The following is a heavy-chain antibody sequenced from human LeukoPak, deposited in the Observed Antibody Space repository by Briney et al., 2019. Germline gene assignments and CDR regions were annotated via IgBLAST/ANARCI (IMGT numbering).Heavy chain of an antibody. CDR1: GGTFSSYA. D-gene: IGHD6-19*01. CDR2: IIPIFGTA. CDR3: AREAVAGTFDY. V-gene: IGHV1-69*05. Sequence: GASVKVSCKASGGTFSSYAISWVRQAPGQRVEWMGRIIPIFGTANYAQKFQGRVTITTDESTSTAYMELSSLRSEDTAVYYCAREAVAGTFDYWGQGTLVTVSS. J-gene: IGHJ4*02.